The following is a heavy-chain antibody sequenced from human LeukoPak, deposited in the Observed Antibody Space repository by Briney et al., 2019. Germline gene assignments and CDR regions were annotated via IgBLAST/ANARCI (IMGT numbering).Heavy chain of an antibody. V-gene: IGHV4-39*01. D-gene: IGHD7-27*01. CDR1: GASISSSTYY. Sequence: PSETLSLTCTASGASISSSTYYWVWIRQPPGKGLEWIGSFDYSGSIYYNPSLQSRATISVDPSKNPFSLKLSLVTAAATAVYYCARRGGVGIRGDYYFVYWGEGTVVTASS. CDR2: FDYSGSI. CDR3: ARRGGVGIRGDYYFVY. J-gene: IGHJ4*02.